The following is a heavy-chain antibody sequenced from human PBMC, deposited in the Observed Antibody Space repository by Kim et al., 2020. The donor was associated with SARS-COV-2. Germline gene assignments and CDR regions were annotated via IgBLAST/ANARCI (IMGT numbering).Heavy chain of an antibody. Sequence: SVKVSCKASGGTFSSYAISWVRQAPGQGLEWMGGIIPIFGTANYAQKFQGRVTITADESTSTAYMELSSLRSEDTAVYYCATRPPYYYGMDVWGQGTTVTVSS. CDR2: IIPIFGTA. J-gene: IGHJ6*02. V-gene: IGHV1-69*13. CDR1: GGTFSSYA. CDR3: ATRPPYYYGMDV.